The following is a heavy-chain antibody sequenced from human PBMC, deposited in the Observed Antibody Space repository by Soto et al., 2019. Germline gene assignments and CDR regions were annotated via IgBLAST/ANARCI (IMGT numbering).Heavy chain of an antibody. V-gene: IGHV4-59*01. D-gene: IGHD1-26*01. CDR1: RRSISSNY. Sequence: LETLSLTCTVSRRSISSNYLSWIRQDPVKGLESIGYIYYMGSTNYNPSSKSRVTISMYTARKKCSLKLSSVTAADKTVYYRARSGWDRPVWGHGTIVTVSS. CDR3: ARSGWDRPV. CDR2: IYYMGST. J-gene: IGHJ3*01.